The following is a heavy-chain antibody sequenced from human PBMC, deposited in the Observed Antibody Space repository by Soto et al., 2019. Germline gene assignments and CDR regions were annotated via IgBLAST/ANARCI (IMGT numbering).Heavy chain of an antibody. Sequence: LSLTCTVSGGSISSGGYYWSWIRQDPGKGLEWVGRTRNKANSYTTEYAASVKGRFTISRDDSKNSLYLQMNSLKTEDTAVYYCARESFKTSEHQGLFDYWGQGTLVTVSS. D-gene: IGHD3-16*02. J-gene: IGHJ4*02. CDR1: GGSISSGGYY. CDR2: TRNKANSYTT. V-gene: IGHV3-72*01. CDR3: ARESFKTSEHQGLFDY.